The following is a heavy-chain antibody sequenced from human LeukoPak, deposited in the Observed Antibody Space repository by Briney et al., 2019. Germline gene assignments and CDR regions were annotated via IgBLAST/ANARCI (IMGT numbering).Heavy chain of an antibody. CDR3: ARVGWSGYLYYMDV. D-gene: IGHD3-3*01. J-gene: IGHJ6*03. Sequence: PGGSLRLSCAASGFTFNDYGMSWVRQPPGKGLEWVSAINRNGGSTGSACSVEGRFTISRDNTKNALYLQMNSLRVEDTALYYCARVGWSGYLYYMDVWGKGTTVTVS. CDR1: GFTFNDYG. CDR2: INRNGGST. V-gene: IGHV3-20*04.